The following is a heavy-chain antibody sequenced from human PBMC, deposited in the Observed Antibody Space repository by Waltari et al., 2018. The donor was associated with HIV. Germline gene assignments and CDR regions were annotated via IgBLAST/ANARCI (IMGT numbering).Heavy chain of an antibody. J-gene: IGHJ4*02. CDR1: GYTLTSSD. V-gene: IGHV1-8*01. Sequence: QVQLVQSGAEVKKPGASVKVSCKASGYTLTSSDLNRVRQATGQGLEWMGWMNPNSGNTGYPQKFQGRVTMTRNTSISTAYMELSSLRSEDTAVYYCARGRVQVRGAMYYFDYWGQGTLVTVSS. CDR3: ARGRVQVRGAMYYFDY. CDR2: MNPNSGNT. D-gene: IGHD3-10*01.